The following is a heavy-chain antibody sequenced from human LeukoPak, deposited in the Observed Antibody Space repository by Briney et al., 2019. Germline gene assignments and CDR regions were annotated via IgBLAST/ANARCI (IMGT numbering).Heavy chain of an antibody. D-gene: IGHD1-26*01. CDR3: ARDWVGPEDY. V-gene: IGHV3-7*01. CDR2: IKQDGSEK. Sequence: GGSLRLSCAASGFIFSNYWMSWVRQAPGKGLEWVANIKQDGSEKYYVDSVKGRFTISRDNAKNSLYLQMNSLRVEDTAVYYCARDWVGPEDYWGQGTLVTVSS. J-gene: IGHJ4*02. CDR1: GFIFSNYW.